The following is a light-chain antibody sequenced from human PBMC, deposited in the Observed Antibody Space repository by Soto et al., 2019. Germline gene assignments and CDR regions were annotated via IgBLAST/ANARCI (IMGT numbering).Light chain of an antibody. CDR3: TSYTSSSTRV. V-gene: IGLV2-14*03. CDR2: DVT. J-gene: IGLJ2*01. CDR1: SSDVGGYDY. Sequence: QSALTQPASVSGSPGQSITISCSGTSSDVGGYDYVSWYQQHPGKAPKLMIYDVTSRPSGISHRFSGSKSGNTASLTISGLQAEDEADYYCTSYTSSSTRVFGGGTQLTVL.